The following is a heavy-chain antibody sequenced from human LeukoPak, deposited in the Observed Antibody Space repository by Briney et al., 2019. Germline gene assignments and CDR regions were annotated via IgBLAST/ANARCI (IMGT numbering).Heavy chain of an antibody. V-gene: IGHV4-34*01. J-gene: IGHJ4*02. D-gene: IGHD6-13*01. CDR1: GGSFSGYY. Sequence: PSETLSLTCAVYGGSFSGYYWSWIRQPPGKGLEWIGEINHSGSTNYNPSLKSRVTISLDTSKNQFSLKLSSVTAADTAVYYCARSKSSSWYFDYWGQGTLVTVSS. CDR2: INHSGST. CDR3: ARSKSSSWYFDY.